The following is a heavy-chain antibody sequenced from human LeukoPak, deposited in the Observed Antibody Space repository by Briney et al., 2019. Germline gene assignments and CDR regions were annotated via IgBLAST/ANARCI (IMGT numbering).Heavy chain of an antibody. J-gene: IGHJ4*02. CDR1: GFTFDDYA. V-gene: IGHV3-9*01. D-gene: IGHD6-13*01. CDR3: AKDPSAAGSLHHFDH. Sequence: GGSLRLSCAASGFTFDDYAMHWVRQVPGRGLEWVSGISWNSGGIGYADSVKGRFTISRDNAKNSLYLHMDSLRPEDTAFYYCAKDPSAAGSLHHFDHWGQGTLVTVSS. CDR2: ISWNSGGI.